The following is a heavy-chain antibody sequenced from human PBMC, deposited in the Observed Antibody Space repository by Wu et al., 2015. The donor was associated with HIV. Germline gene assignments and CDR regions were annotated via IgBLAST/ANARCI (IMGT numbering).Heavy chain of an antibody. D-gene: IGHD5-12*01. V-gene: IGHV1-2*02. CDR2: INPNSGGT. CDR1: GYTFTDYY. J-gene: IGHJ5*02. Sequence: QVQLVQSGAEVKKPGASVKVSCKASGYTFTDYYIHWVRQAPGQGLEWMGWINPNSGGTNYAQKFQGRVTMTRGTSISTAYMELSRLRSDDTAVYYCARELRYSACDWQAGGMGWFDPWGQGILVTVSS. CDR3: ARELRYSACDWQAGGMGWFDP.